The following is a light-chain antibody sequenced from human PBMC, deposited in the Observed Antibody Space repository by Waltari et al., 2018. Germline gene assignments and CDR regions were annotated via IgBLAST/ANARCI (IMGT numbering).Light chain of an antibody. V-gene: IGLV2-23*02. Sequence: QSALTQPASVSGSTGQSITISCTGTSSDVGNTKRVSWYQQHPGKAPNLMIYAVSKRPSGVSDRFSGSKSGDMASLTISGLQPEDEAEYFCSSYAGSSKGVFGGGTKVTVL. CDR1: SSDVGNTKR. J-gene: IGLJ2*01. CDR3: SSYAGSSKGV. CDR2: AVS.